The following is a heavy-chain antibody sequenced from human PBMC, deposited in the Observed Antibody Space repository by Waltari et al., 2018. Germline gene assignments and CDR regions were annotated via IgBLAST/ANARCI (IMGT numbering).Heavy chain of an antibody. CDR3: ARADSSGWYWYYFDY. CDR2: IYYSGST. J-gene: IGHJ4*02. Sequence: QVQLQESGPGLVKPSETLSLTCTVSGGSLSSYYWSWIRQPPGKGLEWIGYIYYSGSTNYSPSLKSRVTISVDTSKNQFSLKLSSVTAADTAVYYCARADSSGWYWYYFDYWGQGTLVTVSS. D-gene: IGHD6-19*01. V-gene: IGHV4-59*01. CDR1: GGSLSSYY.